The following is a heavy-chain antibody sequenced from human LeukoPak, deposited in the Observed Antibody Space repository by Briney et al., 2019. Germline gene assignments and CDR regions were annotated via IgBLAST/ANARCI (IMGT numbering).Heavy chain of an antibody. Sequence: PGGSLRLSCAASGFTFSSYGMHWVRQAPGKGLERVAVIWYDGSNKYYADSVKGRFTISRDNSKNTLYLQMNSLRAEDTAVYYCARDSYYGSGKPDYWGQGTLVTVSS. V-gene: IGHV3-33*08. CDR2: IWYDGSNK. CDR3: ARDSYYGSGKPDY. CDR1: GFTFSSYG. D-gene: IGHD3-10*01. J-gene: IGHJ4*02.